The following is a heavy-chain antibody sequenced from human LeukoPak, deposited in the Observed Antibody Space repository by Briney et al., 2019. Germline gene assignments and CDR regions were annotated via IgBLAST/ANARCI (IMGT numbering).Heavy chain of an antibody. D-gene: IGHD3-3*01. Sequence: GGSLRLSCAASGFTFSSYGVHWVRQAPGKGLEWVAFIRFDGNDKYYTDSVKGRFTISRDNSKNTLYLQMNSLRAEDTAVYYCAKVPLLRFLEWLFDYWGQGTLVTVSS. CDR3: AKVPLLRFLEWLFDY. CDR2: IRFDGNDK. J-gene: IGHJ4*02. V-gene: IGHV3-30*02. CDR1: GFTFSSYG.